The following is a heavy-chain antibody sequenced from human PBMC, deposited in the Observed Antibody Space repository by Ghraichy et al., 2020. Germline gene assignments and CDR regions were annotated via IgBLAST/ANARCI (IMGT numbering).Heavy chain of an antibody. D-gene: IGHD1-14*01. CDR2: INYSGST. CDR1: GGSISSYY. V-gene: IGHV4-59*08. Sequence: SETLSLTCTVSGGSISSYYWSWIRQPPGKGLEWIGYINYSGSTNYNPSLKSRVTISVDTSKNQFSLKLRSVTAADTAVYSCARHSAGSTAPLFDYWGQGTLVNVSS. J-gene: IGHJ4*02. CDR3: ARHSAGSTAPLFDY.